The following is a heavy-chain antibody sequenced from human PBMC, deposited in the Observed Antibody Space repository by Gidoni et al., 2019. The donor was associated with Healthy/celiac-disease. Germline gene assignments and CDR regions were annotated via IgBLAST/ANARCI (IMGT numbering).Heavy chain of an antibody. CDR2: ISGSCGST. V-gene: IGHV3-23*01. Sequence: EVQLLESGGGLVQPGASLRLSCAASGFNFSSYARSWVRKAPGKGLEWVSSISGSCGSTYYADSVKGRFTISRDNSKNTLYLQMNSLRAEDTAVYYCAKDTSGSSSYYFDYWGQGTLVTVSS. J-gene: IGHJ4*02. D-gene: IGHD3-22*01. CDR3: AKDTSGSSSYYFDY. CDR1: GFNFSSYA.